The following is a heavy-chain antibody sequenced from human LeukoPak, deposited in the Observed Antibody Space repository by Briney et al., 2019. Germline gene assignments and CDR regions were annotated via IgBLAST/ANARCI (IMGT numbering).Heavy chain of an antibody. CDR1: GGSISSGGYY. V-gene: IGHV4-31*03. CDR2: IYYSGST. J-gene: IGHJ5*02. D-gene: IGHD3-3*01. CDR3: ARVADYDFWSGLRFDP. Sequence: SETLSLTCTVSGGSISSGGYYWSWIRQHPGKGLEWIGYIYYSGSTYYNPSLKSRVTISVDTSKNQFSLKLSSVTAADTAVYYCARVADYDFWSGLRFDPWGQGTLVTVSS.